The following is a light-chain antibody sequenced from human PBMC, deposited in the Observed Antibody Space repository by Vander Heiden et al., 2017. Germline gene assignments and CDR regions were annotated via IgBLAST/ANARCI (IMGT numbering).Light chain of an antibody. CDR3: SLYTSSSTYV. Sequence: QSALTQPPSVSGSPGQSVTISCTGTSSDVGSYNRVSWYQQPPGTAPKLMIYEVSNRPSGVPVRFSGSKSGNTASLTISGLQAEDEADYYCSLYTSSSTYVFGTGTKVTVL. V-gene: IGLV2-18*01. CDR2: EVS. J-gene: IGLJ1*01. CDR1: SSDVGSYNR.